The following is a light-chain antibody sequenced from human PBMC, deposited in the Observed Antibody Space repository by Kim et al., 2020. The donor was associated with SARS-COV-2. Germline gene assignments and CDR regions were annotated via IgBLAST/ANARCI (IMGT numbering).Light chain of an antibody. J-gene: IGLJ3*02. Sequence: ALGQTVTITCQGGSLRGYYASWFRQKSGQAPILVIYGDKNRPSGIPDRFSGSGSGNTASLTITGAQAEDEADYCCNSRDSSGNHVLFGGGTQLTVL. CDR3: NSRDSSGNHVL. V-gene: IGLV3-19*01. CDR2: GDK. CDR1: SLRGYY.